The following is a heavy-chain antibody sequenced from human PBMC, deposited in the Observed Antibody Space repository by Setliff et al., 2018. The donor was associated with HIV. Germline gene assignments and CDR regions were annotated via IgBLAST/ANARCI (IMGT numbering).Heavy chain of an antibody. V-gene: IGHV4-61*05. D-gene: IGHD3-16*01. CDR3: ARGRHAGSGAYSGGFYYFDF. Sequence: SETLSLTCTVSGDSIDRSNFFWTWIRQHPGKGLEWIGYIYYSGSATYNPSLQSRVAVSVIMPNNQFFLELTSVTAADTGLYYCARGRHAGSGAYSGGFYYFDFWGQGALVTVSS. CDR1: GDSIDRSNFF. CDR2: IYYSGSA. J-gene: IGHJ4*02.